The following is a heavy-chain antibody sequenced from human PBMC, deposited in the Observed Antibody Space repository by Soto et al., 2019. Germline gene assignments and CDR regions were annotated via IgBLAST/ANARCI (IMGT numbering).Heavy chain of an antibody. Sequence: PGGSLRLSCAASGFTFSSYAMHWVRQAPGKGLEWVAVISYDGSNKYYADSVKGRFTISRDNSKNTLYLQMSSLRAEDTAVYYCARAYCGGDCYSDYYYGMDVWGQGTTVTVSS. CDR1: GFTFSSYA. J-gene: IGHJ6*02. D-gene: IGHD2-21*02. CDR2: ISYDGSNK. CDR3: ARAYCGGDCYSDYYYGMDV. V-gene: IGHV3-30-3*01.